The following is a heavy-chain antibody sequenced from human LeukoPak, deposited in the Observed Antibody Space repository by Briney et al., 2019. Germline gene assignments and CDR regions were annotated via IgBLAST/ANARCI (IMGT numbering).Heavy chain of an antibody. CDR2: INPNSGGT. V-gene: IGHV1-2*06. Sequence: GASVKVSCKASEYTFTSHYIHWVRQAPGQGLEWMGRINPNSGGTNYAQKFQGRVTMTRDTSISTAYMELSRLRSDDTAVYYCARDNVIRWGQGTLVTVSS. CDR3: ARDNVIR. J-gene: IGHJ4*02. D-gene: IGHD3-16*02. CDR1: EYTFTSHY.